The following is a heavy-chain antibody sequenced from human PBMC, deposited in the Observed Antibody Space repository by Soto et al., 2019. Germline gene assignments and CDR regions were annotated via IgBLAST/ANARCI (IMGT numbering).Heavy chain of an antibody. CDR2: VNPILSMS. J-gene: IGHJ4*02. CDR1: GDTFSFYT. CDR3: ATSYGSGYRAFDY. D-gene: IGHD3-10*01. V-gene: IGHV1-69*02. Sequence: GASVKVSCKASGDTFSFYTINWVRQAPGLGLEWMGRVNPILSMSNYAQKFQGRVTMTADKSTSIAYMELRSLRSEDTAFYYCATSYGSGYRAFDYWGQGALVTVSS.